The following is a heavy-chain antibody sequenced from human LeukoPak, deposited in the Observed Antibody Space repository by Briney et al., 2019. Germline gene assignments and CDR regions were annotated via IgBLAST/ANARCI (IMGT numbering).Heavy chain of an antibody. CDR3: SRGPIQLWVHNGVDV. CDR1: GFNFGDPA. D-gene: IGHD5-18*01. V-gene: IGHV3-49*04. CDR2: IRSKAYRGTT. Sequence: GGSLRLSCTTSGFNFGDPAMTWVRQAPGKGLEWVGFIRSKAYRGTTEYAASVKGRFTISRDDSKSVVYLQMNSLKSEDTAVYYCSRGPIQLWVHNGVDVWGQGTTVTVSS. J-gene: IGHJ6*02.